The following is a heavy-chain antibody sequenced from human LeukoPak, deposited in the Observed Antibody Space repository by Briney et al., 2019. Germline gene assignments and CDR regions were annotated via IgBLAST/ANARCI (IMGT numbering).Heavy chain of an antibody. CDR2: INSDSGGT. CDR3: ARVGLGNWFDP. J-gene: IGHJ5*02. D-gene: IGHD3-3*01. CDR1: GYTFTGYY. Sequence: ASVKVSCKASGYTFTGYYLHWVRQAPGQGLEWMGWINSDSGGTNFAQKFQGRVTMTRDTSISTAYMELSRLRSDDTAVYFCARVGLGNWFDPWGQGTLVTVSS. V-gene: IGHV1-2*02.